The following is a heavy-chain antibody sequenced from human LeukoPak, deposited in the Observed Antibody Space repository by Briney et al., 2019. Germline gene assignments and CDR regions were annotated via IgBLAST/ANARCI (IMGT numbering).Heavy chain of an antibody. CDR3: AKVYSSGWSRLEGAFDI. CDR1: GFTFSDYY. CDR2: ISGSGGST. V-gene: IGHV3-23*01. J-gene: IGHJ3*02. D-gene: IGHD6-19*01. Sequence: PGGSLRLSCAASGFTFSDYYMSWIRQAPGKGLEWVSAISGSGGSTYYADSVKGRFTISRDNSKNTLYLQMNSLRAEDTAVYYCAKVYSSGWSRLEGAFDIWGQGTMVTVSS.